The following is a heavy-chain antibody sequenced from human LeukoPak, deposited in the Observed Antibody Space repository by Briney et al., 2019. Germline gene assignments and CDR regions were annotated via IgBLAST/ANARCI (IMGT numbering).Heavy chain of an antibody. CDR1: GGSFSGYY. Sequence: SETLSLTCAVYGGSFSGYYWSWIRQPPGKGLEWIGEINHSGSTNYSPSLKSRVTISVDTSKNQFSLKLGSVAAADTAVYYCARGSGYSYGYDYYYYMDVWGKGTTVTVSS. CDR2: INHSGST. J-gene: IGHJ6*03. D-gene: IGHD5-18*01. CDR3: ARGSGYSYGYDYYYYMDV. V-gene: IGHV4-34*01.